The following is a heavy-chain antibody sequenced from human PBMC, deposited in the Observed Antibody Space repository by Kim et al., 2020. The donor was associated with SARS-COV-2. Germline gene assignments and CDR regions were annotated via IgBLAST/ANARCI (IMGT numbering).Heavy chain of an antibody. CDR1: VYTFTSYY. CDR2: INPSGGST. Sequence: ASVKVSCKASVYTFTSYYMHWVRQAPGQGLEWMGIINPSGGSTSYAQKFQGRVTMTRDTSTSTVYMELSSLRSEDTAVYYCASGWGSYRPDYWGQGTLVTVSS. J-gene: IGHJ4*02. V-gene: IGHV1-46*01. D-gene: IGHD3-16*02. CDR3: ASGWGSYRPDY.